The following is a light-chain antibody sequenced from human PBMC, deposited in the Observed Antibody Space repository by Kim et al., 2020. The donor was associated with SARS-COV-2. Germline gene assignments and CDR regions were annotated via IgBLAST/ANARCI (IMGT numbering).Light chain of an antibody. CDR2: EVS. CDR3: SSHTAISNFV. Sequence: QSALTQPPSASGSLGQSVTISCTGTSSDVGGYKYVSWYQQHPGTAPKLMIYEVSKRPSGVPDRSSGSKSGNTASLTGSGLQADDEADFHCSSHTAISNFVFGTGTKVTVL. CDR1: SSDVGGYKY. J-gene: IGLJ1*01. V-gene: IGLV2-8*01.